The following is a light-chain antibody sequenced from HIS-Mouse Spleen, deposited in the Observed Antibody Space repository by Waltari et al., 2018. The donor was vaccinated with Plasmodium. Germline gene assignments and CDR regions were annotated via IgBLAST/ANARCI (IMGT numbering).Light chain of an antibody. CDR1: KLGDKY. Sequence: SYELTQPPSVSVSPGQTASITCSGAKLGDKYACWYQQKQGQSPVLVIYQASKRPSGIHERFSGSNSVNTATLTISGTQAMDEADYYCQAWDSSTHVVFGGGTKLTVL. CDR3: QAWDSSTHVV. CDR2: QAS. V-gene: IGLV3-1*01. J-gene: IGLJ2*01.